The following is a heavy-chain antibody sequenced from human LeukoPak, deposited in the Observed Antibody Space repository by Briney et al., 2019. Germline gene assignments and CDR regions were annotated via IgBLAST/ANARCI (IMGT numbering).Heavy chain of an antibody. D-gene: IGHD3-22*01. V-gene: IGHV4-34*01. CDR1: GGSFSGYS. Sequence: SETLSLTCAVYGGSFSGYSWSWIRQPPGKGLEWIGKINHSGSTNYNPSLKSRVTISVDTSKNQFSLKLSSVIAADTAVYYCERGGDDSSGYFPFDYWGQGTLVTVSS. J-gene: IGHJ4*02. CDR2: INHSGST. CDR3: ERGGDDSSGYFPFDY.